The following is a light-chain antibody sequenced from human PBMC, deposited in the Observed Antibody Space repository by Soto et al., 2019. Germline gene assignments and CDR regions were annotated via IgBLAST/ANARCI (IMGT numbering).Light chain of an antibody. CDR3: QQYNDNWPT. Sequence: EIVMTRSPATLSVSPGETVTLSCRASQSVRTNLAWYQHKPGHSPRLLIYGASNTATGFPARFTGSGSRTEFTLTISSLQSADFAVYYCQQYNDNWPTFGQGTKVDIK. V-gene: IGKV3-15*01. J-gene: IGKJ1*01. CDR1: QSVRTN. CDR2: GAS.